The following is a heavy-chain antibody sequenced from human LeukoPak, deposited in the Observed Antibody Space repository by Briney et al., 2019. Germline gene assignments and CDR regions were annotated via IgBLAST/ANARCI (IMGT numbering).Heavy chain of an antibody. CDR3: ARAPVGYSFGYRGTHFDY. J-gene: IGHJ4*02. V-gene: IGHV4-34*01. CDR2: INEGGST. CDR1: GGSFSGYY. D-gene: IGHD5-18*01. Sequence: PSETLSLTCAVYGGSFSGYYWSWIRQPPGKGREWIGEINEGGSTNDSPSLESRISISVDTSKNQVSLTLTSLTAADTAVYYCARAPVGYSFGYRGTHFDYWGQGILVTVSS.